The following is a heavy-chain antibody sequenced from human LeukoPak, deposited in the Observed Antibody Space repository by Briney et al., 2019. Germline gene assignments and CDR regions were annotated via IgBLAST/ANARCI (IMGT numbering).Heavy chain of an antibody. CDR3: ANTGYYSIADAFDI. Sequence: PGRSLRLSCAASGSTFDDYAMHWVRQAPGKGLEWVSGISWNSGSIGYADSVKGRFTISRDNAKNSLYLQMNSLRAEDTALYYCANTGYYSIADAFDIWGQGTMVTVSS. D-gene: IGHD3-22*01. J-gene: IGHJ3*02. CDR2: ISWNSGSI. V-gene: IGHV3-9*01. CDR1: GSTFDDYA.